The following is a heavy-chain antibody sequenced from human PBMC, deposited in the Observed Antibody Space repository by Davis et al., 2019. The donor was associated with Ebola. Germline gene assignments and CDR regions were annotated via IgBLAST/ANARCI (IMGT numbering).Heavy chain of an antibody. Sequence: SVKVSCKASGYTFTSYGISWVRQAPGQGLEWMGGIIPIFGTANYAQKFQGRVTITADESTSTAYMELSSLRSEDTAVYYCARDHYGSGSYYNPFDYWGQGTLVTVSS. J-gene: IGHJ4*02. CDR2: IIPIFGTA. CDR1: GYTFTSYG. CDR3: ARDHYGSGSYYNPFDY. V-gene: IGHV1-69*13. D-gene: IGHD3-10*01.